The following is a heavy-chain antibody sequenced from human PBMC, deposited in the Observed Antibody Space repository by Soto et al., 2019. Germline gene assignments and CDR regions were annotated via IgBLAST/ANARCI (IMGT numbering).Heavy chain of an antibody. J-gene: IGHJ4*02. CDR2: INHSGST. CDR3: ARRQGRILTGYYKIRPFDY. D-gene: IGHD3-9*01. V-gene: IGHV4-34*01. CDR1: GGSFSGYY. Sequence: PSETLSLTCAVYGGSFSGYYWSWIRQPPGKGLEWMGEINHSGSTNYNPSLKSRVTISVDTSKNQFSLKLSSVTAADTAAYYCARRQGRILTGYYKIRPFDYWGQGTLVTVSS.